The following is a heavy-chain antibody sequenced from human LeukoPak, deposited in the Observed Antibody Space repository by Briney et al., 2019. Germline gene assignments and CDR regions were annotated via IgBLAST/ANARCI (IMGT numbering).Heavy chain of an antibody. CDR3: ARGIGYCSSTSCSNWFDP. J-gene: IGHJ5*02. D-gene: IGHD2-2*01. CDR2: ISYDGSNK. V-gene: IGHV3-30*04. CDR1: GFTFSSYA. Sequence: GGSLRLSCAASGFTFSSYAMHWVRQAPGKGLEWVAVISYDGSNKYYADSVKGRFTISRDNSKNTLYLQMNSLRAEDTAVYYCARGIGYCSSTSCSNWFDPWGQGTLVTVSS.